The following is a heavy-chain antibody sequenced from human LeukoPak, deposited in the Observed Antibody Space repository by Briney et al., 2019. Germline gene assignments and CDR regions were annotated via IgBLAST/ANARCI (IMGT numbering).Heavy chain of an antibody. CDR2: ISYDGNNK. CDR1: GFTFSSYA. CDR3: ARRMAVAGMDV. J-gene: IGHJ6*02. Sequence: PGRSLRLSCAASGFTFSSYAMHWVRQAPGKGLEWVAVISYDGNNKFYADSVKGRFTISRDNSKDTLYLQINSLSAEDTALYYCARRMAVAGMDVWGLGTTVTVSS. V-gene: IGHV3-30-3*01. D-gene: IGHD6-19*01.